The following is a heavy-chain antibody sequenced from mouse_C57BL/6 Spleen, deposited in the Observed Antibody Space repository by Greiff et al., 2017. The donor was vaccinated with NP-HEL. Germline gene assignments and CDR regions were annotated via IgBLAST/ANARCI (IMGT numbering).Heavy chain of an antibody. D-gene: IGHD1-1*01. V-gene: IGHV1-69*01. Sequence: QVHVKQPGAELVMPGASVKLSCKASGYTFTSYWMHWVKQRPGQGLEWIGEIDPSDSYTNYNQKFKGKSTLTVDKSSSTAYMQLSSLTSEDSAVYYCARSRDGSIDYWGQGTTLTVSS. J-gene: IGHJ2*01. CDR1: GYTFTSYW. CDR2: IDPSDSYT. CDR3: ARSRDGSIDY.